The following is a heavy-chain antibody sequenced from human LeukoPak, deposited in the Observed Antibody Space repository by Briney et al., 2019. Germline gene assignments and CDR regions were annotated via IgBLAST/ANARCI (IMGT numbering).Heavy chain of an antibody. Sequence: PSQTLSLTCTVSGGSISSGGYYWSWIRRHPGKGLEWIGYIYYSGSTYYNPSLKSRVTISVDTSKNQFSLKLSSVTAADTAVYYCARGRQFLEWLLEDYFDYWGQGTLVTVSS. CDR3: ARGRQFLEWLLEDYFDY. CDR1: GGSISSGGYY. V-gene: IGHV4-31*03. D-gene: IGHD3-3*01. CDR2: IYYSGST. J-gene: IGHJ4*02.